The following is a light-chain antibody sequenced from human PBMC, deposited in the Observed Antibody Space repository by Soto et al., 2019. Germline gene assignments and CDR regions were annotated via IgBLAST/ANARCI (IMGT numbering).Light chain of an antibody. CDR1: QSISSS. V-gene: IGKV3-11*01. CDR3: QQRSEWPRT. CDR2: DAS. Sequence: EIVLTQSPATLPLSPGERATLSCRASQSISSSLAWYQQKPGQAPRLLIYDASTRATGFPAGFSGSGSGTDFTLTIGSLEPEDFAVYYCQQRSEWPRTFGQGTKV. J-gene: IGKJ1*01.